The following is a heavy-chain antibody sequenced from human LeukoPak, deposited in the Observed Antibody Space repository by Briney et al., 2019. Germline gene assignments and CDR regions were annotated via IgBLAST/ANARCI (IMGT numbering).Heavy chain of an antibody. CDR3: APHPILTGAY. Sequence: PGGSLRLSCAASGFTFSSYSMNWVRQAPGKGLEWASSISSSSSYIYYADSVKGRFTISRDNAKNSLYLQMNSLRAEDTAVYYCAPHPILTGAYWGQGTLVTVSS. CDR2: ISSSSSYI. D-gene: IGHD3-9*01. J-gene: IGHJ4*02. V-gene: IGHV3-21*01. CDR1: GFTFSSYS.